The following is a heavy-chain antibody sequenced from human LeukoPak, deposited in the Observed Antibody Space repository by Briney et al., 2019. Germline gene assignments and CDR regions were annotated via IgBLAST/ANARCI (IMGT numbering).Heavy chain of an antibody. CDR2: ISGSGCST. CDR3: ARGPDYGDYWFDP. V-gene: IGHV3-23*01. J-gene: IGHJ5*02. D-gene: IGHD4-17*01. CDR1: GFTFSSYA. Sequence: GSLRLSCAASGFTFSSYAMSWVRQAPGKGLEWVSSISGSGCSTYYADSVKGRFSISRDNSKNTLYLQMNSLRAEDTAVYYCARGPDYGDYWFDPWGQGTLVTVSS.